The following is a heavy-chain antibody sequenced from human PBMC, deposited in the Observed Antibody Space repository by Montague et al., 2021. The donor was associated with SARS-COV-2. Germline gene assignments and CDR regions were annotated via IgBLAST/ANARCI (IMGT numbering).Heavy chain of an antibody. D-gene: IGHD5-24*01. CDR1: GESVSGFY. V-gene: IGHV4-34*01. CDR2: INHSGSP. Sequence: SETLSLTCAVYGESVSGFYWGWIRQPPGEGLEWLGEINHSGSPNYNPSLTSRVTMSLDTSKNQFSLKLSSVTAADTAVYFCARGFRTVEMPTISFDYWGQGTLVTVSS. J-gene: IGHJ4*02. CDR3: ARGFRTVEMPTISFDY.